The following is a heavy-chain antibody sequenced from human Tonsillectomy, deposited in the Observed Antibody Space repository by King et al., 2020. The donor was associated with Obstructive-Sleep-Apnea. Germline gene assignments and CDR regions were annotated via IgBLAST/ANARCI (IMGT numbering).Heavy chain of an antibody. CDR3: AKEGGGSGIYWIDA. Sequence: VQLVESGGGMVQPGGSLRLSCLASGFTFSNYAISWVRQAPGKGLQWVSAINTRGTTFYAGSVRGRFTISRDNSKNTVNLHVNSLRAEDTALYYWAKEGGGSGIYWIDAWGEGTLVTVSS. CDR2: INTRGTT. J-gene: IGHJ5*02. V-gene: IGHV3-23*04. D-gene: IGHD3-10*01. CDR1: GFTFSNYA.